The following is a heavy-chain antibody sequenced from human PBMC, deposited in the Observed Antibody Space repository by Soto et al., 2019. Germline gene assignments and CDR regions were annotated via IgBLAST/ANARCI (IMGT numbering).Heavy chain of an antibody. CDR1: GFSLSNAGLG. CDR2: IFSNDEK. Sequence: QVTVKESGPVLVKPTETLTLTCTVSGFSLSNAGLGVSWIRQPPGKALEWLAHIFSNDEKSYSTSLKSRLTSYKDTSKSQVVLTMPTMDPVYTATYYCASTYSTSWYWFDPWGQGTLVTVSS. D-gene: IGHD6-13*01. J-gene: IGHJ5*02. V-gene: IGHV2-26*04. CDR3: ASTYSTSWYWFDP.